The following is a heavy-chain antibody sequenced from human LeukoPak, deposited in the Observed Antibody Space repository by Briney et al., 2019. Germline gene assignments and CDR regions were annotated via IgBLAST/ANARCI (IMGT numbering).Heavy chain of an antibody. J-gene: IGHJ4*02. V-gene: IGHV3-33*01. D-gene: IGHD1-14*01. CDR3: AGGEPYVY. Sequence: GMSLRLSCAASGFTFTTYGMHWVRQAPGKGLEWVAIIWYDGSNKYYADSVRGRFTISRDNSKNTLYLQMNSLRVEDTATYYCAGGEPYVYWGQGTLVTVSS. CDR1: GFTFTTYG. CDR2: IWYDGSNK.